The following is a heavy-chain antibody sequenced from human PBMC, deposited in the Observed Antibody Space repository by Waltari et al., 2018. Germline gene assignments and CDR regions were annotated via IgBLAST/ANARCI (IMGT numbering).Heavy chain of an antibody. V-gene: IGHV3-53*04. CDR1: GFSVSNNY. CDR3: ARQMTTASTWQTD. CDR2: IYSGGST. D-gene: IGHD4-17*01. Sequence: CAVAGFSVSNNYMSWVRQVPGKGLEWVSIIYSGGSTYYADSVKGRFTSSRHSSKNTLYLQMNSLTVEDTAVYYCARQMTTASTWQTDWGQGTLITVSS. J-gene: IGHJ4*02.